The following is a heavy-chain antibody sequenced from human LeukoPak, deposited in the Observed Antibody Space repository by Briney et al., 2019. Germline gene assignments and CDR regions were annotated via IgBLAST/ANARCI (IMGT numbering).Heavy chain of an antibody. Sequence: SETLSLTCTVSGGSIISSDYYWGWIRQPPGQALEWIGNVYHSGTTYYNPSLKSRVTISVDTSKNQFSLKLSSVTAADTAVYYCARAIRYYYDSSGYYGYYYYYMDVWGKGTTVTVSS. V-gene: IGHV4-39*07. D-gene: IGHD3-22*01. J-gene: IGHJ6*03. CDR1: GGSIISSDYY. CDR3: ARAIRYYYDSSGYYGYYYYYMDV. CDR2: VYHSGTT.